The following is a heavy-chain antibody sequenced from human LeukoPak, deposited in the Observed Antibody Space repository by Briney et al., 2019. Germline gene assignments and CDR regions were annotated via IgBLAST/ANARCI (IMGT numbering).Heavy chain of an antibody. CDR1: GFTFSSYS. CDR2: ISSSSSYI. V-gene: IGHV3-21*01. Sequence: GGSLRLSCAASGFTFSSYSMNWVRQAPGKGLEWVSSISSSSSYIYYADSVKGRFTISGDNAKNSLYLQMNSLRAEDTAVYYCARSYYDSSGYYYDPYFDYWGQGTLVTVSS. D-gene: IGHD3-22*01. CDR3: ARSYYDSSGYYYDPYFDY. J-gene: IGHJ4*02.